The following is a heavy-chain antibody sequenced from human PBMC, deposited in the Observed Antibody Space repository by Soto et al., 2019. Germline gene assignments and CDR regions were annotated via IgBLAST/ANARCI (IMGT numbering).Heavy chain of an antibody. CDR2: IYYSGST. D-gene: IGHD3-3*01. V-gene: IGHV4-61*01. CDR1: GGSVSSGSYY. CDR3: ARDVPSFWSGYSAGFEY. J-gene: IGHJ4*02. Sequence: PSETLSLTCTVSGGSVSSGSYYWSWIRQPPGKGLEWIGYIYYSGSTNYNPSLKGRVTISVDTSKNQFSLKLSSVTAADTAVYYCARDVPSFWSGYSAGFEYWGQGTLVTVSS.